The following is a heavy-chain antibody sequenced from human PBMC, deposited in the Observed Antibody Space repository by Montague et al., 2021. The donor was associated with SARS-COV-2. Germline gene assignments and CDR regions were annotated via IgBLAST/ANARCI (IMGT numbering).Heavy chain of an antibody. CDR2: ISYDGSNK. J-gene: IGHJ4*02. V-gene: IGHV3-30*04. CDR1: GFTFDDYA. D-gene: IGHD2-15*01. Sequence: SLRLSCAASGFTFDDYAMHWVRQAPGKGLEWVAVISYDGSNKYYADSVKGRFTISRDNSKNTLYPQMNSLRAEDTAVYYCARSLAATLLVYFDYWGQGTLVTVSS. CDR3: ARSLAATLLVYFDY.